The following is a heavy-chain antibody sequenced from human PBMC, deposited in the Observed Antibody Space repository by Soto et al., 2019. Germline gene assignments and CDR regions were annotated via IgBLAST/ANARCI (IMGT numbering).Heavy chain of an antibody. CDR2: IYSTGST. CDR3: ARRHVGKNWFDP. D-gene: IGHD7-27*01. CDR1: GGSLSNYY. Sequence: PSETLSLTCTVSGGSLSNYYWSWIRQAPGKRLEWIGYIYSTGSTDSNPSLKSRVTISVDTSKNQFSLKMTSVTAADTGVYYCARRHVGKNWFDPWGQGTLVTVSS. J-gene: IGHJ5*02. V-gene: IGHV4-59*08.